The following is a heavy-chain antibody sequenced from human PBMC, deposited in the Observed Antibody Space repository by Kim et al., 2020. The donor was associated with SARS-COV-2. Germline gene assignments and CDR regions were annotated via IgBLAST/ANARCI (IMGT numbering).Heavy chain of an antibody. D-gene: IGHD3-10*01. CDR3: AKSTITMFHGVFYGIDG. CDR1: GFTFDDYA. J-gene: IGHJ6*01. CDR2: ISWNSGTI. V-gene: IGHV3-9*01. Sequence: GGSLRLSCAASGFTFDDYAMHWVRQAPGKGLEWVSGISWNSGTIGYADSVKGRFTISRDNAKNSLYLQMNSIRTEETALYDCAKSTITMFHGVFYGIDG.